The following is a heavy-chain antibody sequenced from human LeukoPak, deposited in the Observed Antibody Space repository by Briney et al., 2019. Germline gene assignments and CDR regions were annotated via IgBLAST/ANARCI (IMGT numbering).Heavy chain of an antibody. Sequence: GGSLRLSCAASGFTFSSYGMHWVRQAPGNGLEWVAVISYDGSNKYYADSVKGRFTISRDNSKNTLYLQMNSLRAEDTAVYYCARTPAGGPKYYFDYWGQGTLVTVSS. CDR2: ISYDGSNK. J-gene: IGHJ4*02. V-gene: IGHV3-30*03. CDR1: GFTFSSYG. CDR3: ARTPAGGPKYYFDY. D-gene: IGHD3-16*01.